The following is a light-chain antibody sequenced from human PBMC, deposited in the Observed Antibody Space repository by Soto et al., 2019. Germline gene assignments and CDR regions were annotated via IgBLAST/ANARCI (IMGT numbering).Light chain of an antibody. Sequence: VRRRRPPVLGAPGRRVPSPSLGASSKTVSTYDVQWYQQLPGTAPKLLIHGNTDRPSGVPDRFSGSKSGTSASLAITGLQADDEADYYCQSYDDSLSVHYVFGTGTKVTVL. CDR3: QSYDDSLSVHYV. CDR2: GNT. CDR1: SSKTVSTYD. V-gene: IGLV1-40*01. J-gene: IGLJ1*01.